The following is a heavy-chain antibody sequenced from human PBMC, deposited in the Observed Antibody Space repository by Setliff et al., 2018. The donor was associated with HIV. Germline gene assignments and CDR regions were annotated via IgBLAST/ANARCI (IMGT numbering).Heavy chain of an antibody. CDR2: INPNNGDT. D-gene: IGHD7-27*01. J-gene: IGHJ4*02. CDR3: ASPYENNSGPDY. V-gene: IGHV1-2*02. CDR1: GYSFTRNQ. Sequence: VASVKVSCKASGYSFTRNQIHWVRQAPGQGLEWMGWINPNNGDTNYEQRFQGRVTMTRDTSITTVYMVLNRLTPGDTAVYYCASPYENNSGPDYWGQGTPVTVSS.